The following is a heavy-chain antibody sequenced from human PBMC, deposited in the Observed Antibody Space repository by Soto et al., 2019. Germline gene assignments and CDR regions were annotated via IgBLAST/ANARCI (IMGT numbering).Heavy chain of an antibody. D-gene: IGHD3-22*01. CDR3: ARSREHYYDSSGYFDY. CDR1: GFTFGACA. Sequence: EVQLLESGGGLVQPGGSLRLSCAASGFTFGACAMSWVRQAPGKGLEWVSATSGSGGSTSYADSVKGRLTISRDNSKNTLYLQMNSRRAEDTAVYYCARSREHYYDSSGYFDYWGQGTLVTVSS. J-gene: IGHJ4*02. V-gene: IGHV3-23*01. CDR2: TSGSGGST.